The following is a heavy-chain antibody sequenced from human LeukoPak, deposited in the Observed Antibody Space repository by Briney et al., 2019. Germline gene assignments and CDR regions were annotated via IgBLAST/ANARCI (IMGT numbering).Heavy chain of an antibody. J-gene: IGHJ6*02. D-gene: IGHD4-11*01. CDR1: GGSISSGGYY. Sequence: SQTLSLTCTVSGGSISSGGYYWSWIRQHPGKRLEWIGYIYYSGSTYYNPSLKSRVTISVDTSKNQFSLKLSSVTAADTAVYYCARGETVTTVHQHYYYGMDVWGQGTTVTVSS. CDR3: ARGETVTTVHQHYYYGMDV. CDR2: IYYSGST. V-gene: IGHV4-31*03.